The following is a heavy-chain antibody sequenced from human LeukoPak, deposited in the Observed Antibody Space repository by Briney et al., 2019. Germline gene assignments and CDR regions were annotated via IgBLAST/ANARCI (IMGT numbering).Heavy chain of an antibody. Sequence: PGGSLRLSCAASGVTLGTYAMSWARQAPGKGLEWVANIKQDGSEKYYVDSVKGRFTISRDNAKISLYLQMNSLRAEDTAVYYCARAITYYYDSSGLYYFDYWGQGTLVTVSS. V-gene: IGHV3-7*03. J-gene: IGHJ4*02. CDR1: GVTLGTYA. D-gene: IGHD3-22*01. CDR3: ARAITYYYDSSGLYYFDY. CDR2: IKQDGSEK.